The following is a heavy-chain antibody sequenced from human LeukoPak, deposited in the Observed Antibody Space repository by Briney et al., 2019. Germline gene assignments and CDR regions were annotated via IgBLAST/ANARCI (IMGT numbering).Heavy chain of an antibody. D-gene: IGHD5-18*01. CDR1: GGSFSGYY. CDR3: ATALVDTAMSS. CDR2: INHSGST. J-gene: IGHJ4*02. V-gene: IGHV4-34*01. Sequence: SETLSLTCAVYGGSFSGYYWSWIRQPPGKGLEWIGEINHSGSTNYNPSLKSRVTISVDTSKNQFSLKLSSVTAADTAVYYCATALVDTAMSSWGQGTLVTVSS.